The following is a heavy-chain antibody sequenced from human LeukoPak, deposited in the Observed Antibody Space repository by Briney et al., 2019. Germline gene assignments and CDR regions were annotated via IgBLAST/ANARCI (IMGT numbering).Heavy chain of an antibody. CDR1: GGSISSYY. CDR2: IYYSGST. Sequence: PSETLSLTCTVSGGSISSYYWSWIRQPPGKGLEWVGSIYYSGSTYYNPSLKSRVTISVDTSKNQFSLKLSSVTAADTAVYYCAMLRQYSSSSWGQGTLVTVSS. J-gene: IGHJ4*02. V-gene: IGHV4-59*05. CDR3: AMLRQYSSSS. D-gene: IGHD6-6*01.